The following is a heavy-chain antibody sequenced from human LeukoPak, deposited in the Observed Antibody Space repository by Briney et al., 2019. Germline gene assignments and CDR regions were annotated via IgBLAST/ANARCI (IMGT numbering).Heavy chain of an antibody. CDR2: IYYSGST. V-gene: IGHV4-30-4*01. D-gene: IGHD3-22*01. CDR1: GGSISSGDYY. Sequence: SETLSLTCTVSGGSISSGDYYWSWIRQPPGKGLEWIGYIYYSGSTYYNPSLKSRVTISVDTSKNQFSLKLSSVTAADTAVYYCARDRNSRGYYDAFDIWGQGKMVTVSS. J-gene: IGHJ3*02. CDR3: ARDRNSRGYYDAFDI.